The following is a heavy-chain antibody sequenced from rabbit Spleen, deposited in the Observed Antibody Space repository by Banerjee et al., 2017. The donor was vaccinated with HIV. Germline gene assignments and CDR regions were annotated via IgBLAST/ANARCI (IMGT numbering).Heavy chain of an antibody. CDR2: IYTGNSKT. CDR3: ARDGYSRGWGIILYYFNL. Sequence: QSLDESGGGLVKPGASLTVTCTASGVSFSSGYDMCWVRQAPGKGLEWIACIYTGNSKTYYANWAKGRFTISKTSSTTVTLQMTSLTVADTATYFCARDGYSRGWGIILYYFNLWGPGTLVTVS. D-gene: IGHD4-1*01. J-gene: IGHJ4*01. CDR1: GVSFSSGYD. V-gene: IGHV1S40*01.